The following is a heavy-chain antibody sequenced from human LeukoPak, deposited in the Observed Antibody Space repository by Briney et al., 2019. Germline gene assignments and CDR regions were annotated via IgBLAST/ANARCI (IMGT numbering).Heavy chain of an antibody. CDR1: GYTFSDHH. CDR3: ARDTYGSDY. D-gene: IGHD3-10*01. Sequence: ASVTLSCKASGYTFSDHHMHWVRQAPGQGLEWMGKIDPSGGSTTYAQNFQDRVTMTRDTSTSTVYMELNSLRSEDTAVYYCARDTYGSDYWGQRTMAADSS. V-gene: IGHV1-46*01. J-gene: IGHJ4*02. CDR2: IDPSGGST.